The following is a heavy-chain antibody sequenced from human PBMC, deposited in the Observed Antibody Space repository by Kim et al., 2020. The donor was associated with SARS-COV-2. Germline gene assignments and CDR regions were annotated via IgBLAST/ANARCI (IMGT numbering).Heavy chain of an antibody. CDR3: ARRPPLLRYFDWLPATDYGMDV. J-gene: IGHJ6*02. D-gene: IGHD3-9*01. CDR1: GGSISSSSYY. CDR2: IYYSGST. V-gene: IGHV4-39*01. Sequence: SETLSLTCTVSGGSISSSSYYWGWIRQPPGKGLEWIGSIYYSGSTYYNPSLKSRVTISVDTSKNQFSLKLSSVTAADTAVYYCARRPPLLRYFDWLPATDYGMDVWGQGTTVTVSS.